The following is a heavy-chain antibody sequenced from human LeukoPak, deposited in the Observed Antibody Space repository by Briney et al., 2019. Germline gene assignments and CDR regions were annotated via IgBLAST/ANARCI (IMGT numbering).Heavy chain of an antibody. D-gene: IGHD3-22*01. CDR3: TRQPYYYDSSGPIRDC. V-gene: IGHV3-73*01. CDR2: IRSKANSYAT. CDR1: GFTFSGSA. Sequence: GGSLRLSCAASGFTFSGSAMHWVRQASGKGLEWVGRIRSKANSYATAYAASVKGRFTISRDDSKNTAYLQMNSLKTEDTAVYYCTRQPYYYDSSGPIRDCWGQGTLVTVSS. J-gene: IGHJ4*02.